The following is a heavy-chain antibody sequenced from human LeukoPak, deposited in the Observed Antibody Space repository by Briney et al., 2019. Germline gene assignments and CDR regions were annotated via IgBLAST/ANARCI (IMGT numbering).Heavy chain of an antibody. CDR1: GGSLSSDY. D-gene: IGHD2-2*01. CDR3: SRQGRNRHFCSSISCHYFVL. Sequence: PSHTLALTRTVSGGSLSSDYGSWIRQPPGKALEGIGNIYHRGGTNYNPSLKSRVTIAVDAPKTKFSLKLSSVTAADTAVYDCSRQGRNRHFCSSISCHYFVLGGRGARASVSS. V-gene: IGHV4-59*08. CDR2: IYHRGGT. J-gene: IGHJ4*02.